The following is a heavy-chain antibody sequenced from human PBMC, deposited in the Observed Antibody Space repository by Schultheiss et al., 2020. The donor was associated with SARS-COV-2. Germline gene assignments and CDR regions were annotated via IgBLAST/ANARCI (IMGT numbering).Heavy chain of an antibody. CDR1: GFTFSSYW. D-gene: IGHD6-19*01. CDR2: IKPDGSET. CDR3: AKDLAAVADPVYYYYYGMDV. Sequence: GGSLRLSCAASGFTFSSYWMSWVRQAPGKGLEWVADIKPDGSETYYVDSVKGRFTISRDNAKTSLVLQMNSLRAEDTAVYYCAKDLAAVADPVYYYYYGMDVWGQGTTVTVSS. J-gene: IGHJ6*02. V-gene: IGHV3-7*01.